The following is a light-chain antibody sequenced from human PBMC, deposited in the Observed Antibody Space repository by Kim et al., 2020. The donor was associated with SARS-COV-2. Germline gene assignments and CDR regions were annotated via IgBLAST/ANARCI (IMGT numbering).Light chain of an antibody. CDR1: HNISSN. CDR3: QKYDSAPWT. V-gene: IGKV1-27*01. J-gene: IGKJ1*01. CDR2: AAS. Sequence: VGDKVTITCRASHNISSNLAWYQQRPGKVPNLLIYAASTLQSGVPSRFSGSGSGTDFTLAISRLQPEDVATYYCQKYDSAPWTFGPGTRVEI.